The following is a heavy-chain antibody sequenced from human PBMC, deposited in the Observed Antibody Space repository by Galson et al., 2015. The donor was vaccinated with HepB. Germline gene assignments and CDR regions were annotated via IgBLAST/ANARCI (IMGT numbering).Heavy chain of an antibody. Sequence: SETLSLTCTVSGDSISSSYWSWIRQPAGKGLEWIGHIYTSGSTNYNPSLKSRVTMSVDTSKNQFSLKLSSVTAADTAVYYCARTIFGVVNMRAKNWFDPWGQGTPVTVTS. CDR2: IYTSGST. CDR1: GDSISSSY. D-gene: IGHD3-3*01. CDR3: ARTIFGVVNMRAKNWFDP. V-gene: IGHV4-4*07. J-gene: IGHJ5*02.